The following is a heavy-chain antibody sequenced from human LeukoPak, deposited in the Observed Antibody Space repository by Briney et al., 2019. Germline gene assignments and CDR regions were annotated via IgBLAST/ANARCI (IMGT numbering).Heavy chain of an antibody. V-gene: IGHV4-34*01. D-gene: IGHD3-3*01. CDR2: INHSGST. CDR1: GGSFSGYY. CDR3: ARGHVLRFLEWLLSRRSPLLYFDY. J-gene: IGHJ4*02. Sequence: SETLSLTCAVYGGSFSGYYWSWIRQPPGKGLEWIGEINHSGSTNHNPSLKSRVTISVDTSKNQFSLKLSSVTAADTAVYYCARGHVLRFLEWLLSRRSPLLYFDYWGQGTLVTVSS.